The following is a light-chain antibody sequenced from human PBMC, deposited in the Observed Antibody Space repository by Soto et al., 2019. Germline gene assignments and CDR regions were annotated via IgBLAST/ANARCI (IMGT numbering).Light chain of an antibody. CDR2: GAS. V-gene: IGKV3-15*01. CDR1: QSLSRN. J-gene: IGKJ3*01. CDR3: QHYNDWPPAFT. Sequence: EILMTQSPATLSVSPGERGTLSCRASQSLSRNLAWYQQKPGQAPRLLIYGASTRASGIPARFSGVGSGTEFTLTISSLQSEDFALYYCQHYNDWPPAFTFGPGTKVDL.